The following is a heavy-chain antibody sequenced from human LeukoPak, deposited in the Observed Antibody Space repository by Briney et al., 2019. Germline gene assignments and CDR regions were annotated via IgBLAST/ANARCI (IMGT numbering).Heavy chain of an antibody. J-gene: IGHJ6*03. Sequence: PGGSLRLSCAASGFTFSSYEMNWVRQAPGKGLEWVSYISSSGSTIYYADSVKGRFTISRDNAKNSLYLQMNSLRAEDTAVYYCARGRSYYQGAGEYYYYYYYMDVWGKGTTVTISS. CDR2: ISSSGSTI. CDR1: GFTFSSYE. V-gene: IGHV3-48*03. D-gene: IGHD3-10*01. CDR3: ARGRSYYQGAGEYYYYYYYMDV.